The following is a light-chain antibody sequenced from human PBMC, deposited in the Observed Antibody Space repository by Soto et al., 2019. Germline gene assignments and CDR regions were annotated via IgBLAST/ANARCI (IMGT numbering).Light chain of an antibody. CDR2: GAS. CDR1: QSVSSSY. CDR3: QQYGSSPWP. V-gene: IGKV3-20*01. J-gene: IGKJ1*01. Sequence: EIVLTQSPGTLSLSPGERATLSCRANQSVSSSYLAWYQQKPGQAPRLLIYGASSRAIGIPDRFSGSGSGTDFTLTISRLEPEDFAVYYCQQYGSSPWPFGQGTKVEIK.